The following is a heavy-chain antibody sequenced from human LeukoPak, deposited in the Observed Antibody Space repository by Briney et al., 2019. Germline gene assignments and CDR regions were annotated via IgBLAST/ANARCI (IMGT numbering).Heavy chain of an antibody. D-gene: IGHD3/OR15-3a*01. J-gene: IGHJ6*03. Sequence: SETLSLTCTVSGGSISSSSYYWGWIRQPPGKGLEWIGSIYYSGSTYYNPSLKSRVTISVDTSKNQFSLKLSSVTAADTAVYYCARLPGLWTGTVYMDVWGKGTTVTVSS. V-gene: IGHV4-39*01. CDR3: ARLPGLWTGTVYMDV. CDR1: GGSISSSSYY. CDR2: IYYSGST.